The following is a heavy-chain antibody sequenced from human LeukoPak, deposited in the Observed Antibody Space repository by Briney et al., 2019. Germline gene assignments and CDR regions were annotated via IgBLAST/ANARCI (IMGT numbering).Heavy chain of an antibody. V-gene: IGHV3-23*01. D-gene: IGHD5-24*01. J-gene: IGHJ6*03. CDR3: AKCQVEGNYYYMDV. CDR2: ISGSGGST. Sequence: PGGTLRLSCAASGFTFSSYGMSWVRQAPGKGLEWVSAISGSGGSTYYADSVKGRFTISRDNSKNTLYLQMNSLGAEDTAVYYCAKCQVEGNYYYMDVWGKGTTVTISS. CDR1: GFTFSSYG.